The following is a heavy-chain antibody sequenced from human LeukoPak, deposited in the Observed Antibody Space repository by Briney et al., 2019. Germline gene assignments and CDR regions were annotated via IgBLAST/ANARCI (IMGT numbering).Heavy chain of an antibody. CDR1: GFTFSRYW. CDR2: IKQDGSEK. CDR3: AREDGYSFRFTYYYYGMDV. J-gene: IGHJ6*02. D-gene: IGHD5-18*01. Sequence: GGSLRLSCAASGFTFSRYWMSWVRQAPGKGLECVANIKQDGSEKYYVDSVKGRFTIPRDNAKNSLYLQMNSLRAEDTAVYYCAREDGYSFRFTYYYYGMDVWGQGTTVTVSS. V-gene: IGHV3-7*01.